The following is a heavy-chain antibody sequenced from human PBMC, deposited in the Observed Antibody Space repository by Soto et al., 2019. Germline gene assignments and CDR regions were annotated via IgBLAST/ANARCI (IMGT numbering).Heavy chain of an antibody. CDR2: TYYSGST. CDR1: GGSISSYY. CDR3: ARRAAAGPPTYFDD. J-gene: IGHJ4*02. V-gene: IGHV4-59*01. D-gene: IGHD6-13*01. Sequence: PSETLSLTCTVSGGSISSYYWSWIRQPPGKGLEWIGYTYYSGSTNYNPSLKSRVTISVDTSKNQFSLKLSSVTAADTAVYYCARRAAAGPPTYFDDWGQGTLVSVSS.